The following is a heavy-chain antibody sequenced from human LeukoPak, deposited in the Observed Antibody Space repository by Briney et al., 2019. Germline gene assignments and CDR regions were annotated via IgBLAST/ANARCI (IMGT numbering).Heavy chain of an antibody. CDR3: ATARRGTYDFWSGYYPHLGMDV. Sequence: GASVKVSCKVSGYTLTELSMHWVRQAPGKGLEWMGGFDPEDGETIYAQKFQGRVTMTEDTSTDTAYMELSSLRSEDTAVYYCATARRGTYDFWSGYYPHLGMDVWGQGTTVTVSS. J-gene: IGHJ6*02. D-gene: IGHD3-3*01. V-gene: IGHV1-24*01. CDR2: FDPEDGET. CDR1: GYTLTELS.